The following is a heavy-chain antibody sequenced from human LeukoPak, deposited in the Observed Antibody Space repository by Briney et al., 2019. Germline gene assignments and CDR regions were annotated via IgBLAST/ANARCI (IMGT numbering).Heavy chain of an antibody. CDR2: ISTDGSNL. V-gene: IGHV3-74*01. CDR3: ARAEYSSGWYWKVDAFDI. CDR1: GFTFSSHW. D-gene: IGHD6-19*01. Sequence: GGSLRLSCAASGFTFSSHWIHWVRQVPGKGPVWVSRISTDGSNLGYADSVKGRFTISRDNAKNSLYLQMNSLRAEDTAVYYCARAEYSSGWYWKVDAFDIWGQGTMVTVSS. J-gene: IGHJ3*02.